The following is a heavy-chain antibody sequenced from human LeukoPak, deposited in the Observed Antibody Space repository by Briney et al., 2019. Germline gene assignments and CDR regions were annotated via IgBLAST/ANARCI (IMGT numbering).Heavy chain of an antibody. V-gene: IGHV4-4*07. CDR2: IYTSGST. Sequence: SETLSLTCTVSGGSISSYYWSWIRQPAGKGLEWIGRIYTSGSTNYNPSLKSRVTMSVDTSKNQFSLKLSSVTAADTAVYYCARWHIVVVTAMRARYYFDYWGQGTLVTVSS. J-gene: IGHJ4*02. CDR1: GGSISSYY. CDR3: ARWHIVVVTAMRARYYFDY. D-gene: IGHD2-21*02.